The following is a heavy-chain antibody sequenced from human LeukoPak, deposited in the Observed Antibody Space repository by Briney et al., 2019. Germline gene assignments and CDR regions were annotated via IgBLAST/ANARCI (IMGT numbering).Heavy chain of an antibody. CDR2: ISSSSYI. Sequence: GSLRLSCAASGFTFSSYSMNWVRQAPGKGLEWVSSISSSSYIYYADSVKGRFTISRDNAKNSLYLQMNSLRAEDTAVYYCARGLSGIVVVPAAPAYYYYGMDVWGQGTTVTVSS. J-gene: IGHJ6*02. CDR1: GFTFSSYS. D-gene: IGHD2-2*01. CDR3: ARGLSGIVVVPAAPAYYYYGMDV. V-gene: IGHV3-21*01.